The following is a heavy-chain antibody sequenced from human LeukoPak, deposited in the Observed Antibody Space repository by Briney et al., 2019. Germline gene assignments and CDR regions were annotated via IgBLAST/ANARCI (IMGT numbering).Heavy chain of an antibody. CDR1: GDSISNYY. CDR2: MDYSGST. CDR3: ARHDQTPRHAFI. V-gene: IGHV4-59*08. D-gene: IGHD3-16*01. J-gene: IGHJ3*02. Sequence: SETLFLTCTVSGDSISNYYWSWIRQSPGKGLEWIAYMDYSGSTNYNPSLNSRVTISLDTSKNQLSLRLTSVTAADTAVYFCARHDQTPRHAFIWGQGTMVIVSS.